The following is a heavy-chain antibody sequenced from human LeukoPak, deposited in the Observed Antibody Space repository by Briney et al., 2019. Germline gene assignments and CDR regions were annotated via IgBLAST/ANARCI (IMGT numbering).Heavy chain of an antibody. CDR3: ARGRRSYYNY. J-gene: IGHJ4*02. Sequence: SETLSLACAVYGGSFSGYYWSWIRQPPGKGLEWIGEINHSGCTNYNPSLKSRVTISVDTSKNQFSLKLSSVTAADTAVYYCARGRRSYYNYWGQGTLVTVSS. V-gene: IGHV4-34*01. CDR1: GGSFSGYY. D-gene: IGHD1-26*01. CDR2: INHSGCT.